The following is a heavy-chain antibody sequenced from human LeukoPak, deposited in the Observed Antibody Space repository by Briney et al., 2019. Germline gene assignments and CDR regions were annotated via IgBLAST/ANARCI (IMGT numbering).Heavy chain of an antibody. CDR1: GGSISSSSYY. V-gene: IGHV4-39*07. CDR3: ARALDELVIFDY. CDR2: IYYSGST. Sequence: SSETLSLTCTVSGGSISSSSYYWGWIRQPPGKGLEWIGSIYYSGSTYYNPSLKSRVTISVDTSKNQFSLKLSSVTAADTAVYYCARALDELVIFDYWGQGTLVTVSS. D-gene: IGHD3-9*01. J-gene: IGHJ4*02.